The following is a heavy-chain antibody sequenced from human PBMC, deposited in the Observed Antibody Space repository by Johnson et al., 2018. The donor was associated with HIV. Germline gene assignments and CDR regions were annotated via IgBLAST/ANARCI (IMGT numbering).Heavy chain of an antibody. CDR1: GFSISDSA. CDR2: ISYDGRNK. D-gene: IGHD3-10*01. V-gene: IGHV3-30*04. J-gene: IGHJ3*02. Sequence: QVQLVESGGGLVQPGGSLRLSCLASGFSISDSAIHWVRQAPGKGLESVAVISYDGRNKYYADSVKGRFTISRDNSKNTLYLQMNSLRAEDTAVYYCARDVTPPGGSGREGDAFDIWGQGTMVTVSS. CDR3: ARDVTPPGGSGREGDAFDI.